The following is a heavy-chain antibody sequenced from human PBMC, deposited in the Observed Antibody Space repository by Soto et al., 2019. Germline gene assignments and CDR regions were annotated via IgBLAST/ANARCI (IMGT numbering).Heavy chain of an antibody. Sequence: LRLSCAASGFTFSSYAMSWVRPAPGKGLEWVSAISGSGGSTYYADSVKGRFTISRDNSKNTLYLQMNSLRAEDTAVYYCAKGGTIFGVVRGEYGIDVWGQGTTVTVSS. CDR2: ISGSGGST. CDR1: GFTFSSYA. CDR3: AKGGTIFGVVRGEYGIDV. V-gene: IGHV3-23*01. D-gene: IGHD3-3*01. J-gene: IGHJ6*02.